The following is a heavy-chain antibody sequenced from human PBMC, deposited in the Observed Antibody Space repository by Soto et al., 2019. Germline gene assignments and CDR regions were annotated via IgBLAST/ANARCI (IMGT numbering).Heavy chain of an antibody. CDR1: GGSISSGGYY. J-gene: IGHJ1*01. CDR3: ASRIAAAGAEYFQH. D-gene: IGHD6-13*01. CDR2: IYYSGST. V-gene: IGHV4-31*03. Sequence: QVQLQESGPGLVKPSQTLSLTCTVSGGSISSGGYYWSWIRQHPGKGLEWIGYIYYSGSTYYNPSLKSRVTISVDTSKHQFSLKLSSVTAADTAVYYCASRIAAAGAEYFQHWGQGTLVTVSS.